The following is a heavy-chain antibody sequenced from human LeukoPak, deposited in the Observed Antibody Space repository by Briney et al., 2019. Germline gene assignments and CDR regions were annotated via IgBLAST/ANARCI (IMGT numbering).Heavy chain of an antibody. D-gene: IGHD5-18*01. CDR1: GYTFTSYY. CDR3: ARGRGYSYAYDAFDI. V-gene: IGHV1-46*01. Sequence: GASVKVSCKASGYTFTSYYMHWVRQAPGQGLEWMGIINPSGGSTSYAQKFQGRVTITRNTSISTAYMELSSLRSEDTAVYYCARGRGYSYAYDAFDIWGQGTMVTVSS. J-gene: IGHJ3*02. CDR2: INPSGGST.